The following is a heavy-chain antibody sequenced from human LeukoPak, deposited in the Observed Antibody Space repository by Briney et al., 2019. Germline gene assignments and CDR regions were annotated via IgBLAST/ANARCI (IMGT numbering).Heavy chain of an antibody. CDR2: TYHSGST. CDR3: ARGDGDYEFDP. V-gene: IGHV4-30-2*01. D-gene: IGHD4-17*01. J-gene: IGHJ5*02. Sequence: PSQTLSLTCAVSGGSISSGGYSWSWIRQPPGKGLEWIGYTYHSGSTYYNPSLKSRVTISVDRSKNQFSLKLSSVTAADTAVYYCARGDGDYEFDPWGQGTLVTVSS. CDR1: GGSISSGGYS.